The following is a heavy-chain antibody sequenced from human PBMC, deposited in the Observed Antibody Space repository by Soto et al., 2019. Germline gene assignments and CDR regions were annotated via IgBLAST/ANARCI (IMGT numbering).Heavy chain of an antibody. V-gene: IGHV4-34*01. CDR3: ARRTSHNYSGMDV. J-gene: IGHJ6*02. CDR1: GGSFSGYY. Sequence: SETLSLTCAVYGGSFSGYYWSWIRQPPGKGLEWIGEINHSGSTNYNPSLKSRVTISVDTSKNQFSLKLSSVTAADTAVYYCARRTSHNYSGMDVWGQGTTVTVSS. CDR2: INHSGST.